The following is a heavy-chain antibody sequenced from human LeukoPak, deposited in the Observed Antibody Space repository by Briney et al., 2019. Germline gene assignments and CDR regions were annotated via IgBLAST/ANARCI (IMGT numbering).Heavy chain of an antibody. CDR1: GGSISSYY. CDR3: ARDPVGFISHPSEYSSSY. J-gene: IGHJ4*02. D-gene: IGHD6-6*01. V-gene: IGHV4-59*12. Sequence: KSSETLSLTCTVSGGSISSYYWSWIRQPPGKGLEWIGYIYYSESTNYNPSLKSRVTMSVDTSKNQFSLKLSSVTAADTAVYYCARDPVGFISHPSEYSSSYWGQGTLVTVSS. CDR2: IYYSEST.